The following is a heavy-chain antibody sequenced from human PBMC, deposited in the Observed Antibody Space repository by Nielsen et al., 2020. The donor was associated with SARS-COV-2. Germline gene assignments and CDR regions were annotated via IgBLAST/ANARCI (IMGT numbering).Heavy chain of an antibody. CDR2: ISESGGAT. J-gene: IGHJ4*02. V-gene: IGHV3-23*01. Sequence: GGSLRLSCVASGFSFSNYVMNWVRQAPGKGLEWVSAISESGGATYYIDSVKGRFTISRDNSRNTLYLEMNSLRADDTAVYYCAKHEGEDWGQGTLVTVSS. CDR3: AKHEGED. CDR1: GFSFSNYV. D-gene: IGHD3-10*01.